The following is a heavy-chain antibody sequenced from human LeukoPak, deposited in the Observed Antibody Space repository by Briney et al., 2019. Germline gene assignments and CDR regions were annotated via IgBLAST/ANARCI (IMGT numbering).Heavy chain of an antibody. V-gene: IGHV4-59*01. Sequence: PSETLSLTCTVSGCSISSYYWSWIRQPPGKGLEWIGYIYYSGSTNYNPSLKSRVTISVETFKNQFSLKLSSVTAADTAVYYCARSGGYSYGFSTDYYMDVWGKGTTVTVSS. CDR2: IYYSGST. J-gene: IGHJ6*03. CDR1: GCSISSYY. D-gene: IGHD5-18*01. CDR3: ARSGGYSYGFSTDYYMDV.